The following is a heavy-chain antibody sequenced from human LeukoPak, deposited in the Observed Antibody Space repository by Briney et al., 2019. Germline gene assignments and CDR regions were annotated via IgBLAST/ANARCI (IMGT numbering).Heavy chain of an antibody. CDR1: GYNFTDYY. CDR3: ARDFRFLHSVVITTPSCDY. J-gene: IGHJ4*02. CDR2: ISAYNGNT. Sequence: GASVKVSCTASGYNFTDYYLHWVRQAPGQGLEWMGWISAYNGNTNYAQKLQGRVTMTTDTSTSTAYMELRSLRSDDTAVYYCARDFRFLHSVVITTPSCDYWGQGTLVTVSS. D-gene: IGHD3-22*01. V-gene: IGHV1-18*04.